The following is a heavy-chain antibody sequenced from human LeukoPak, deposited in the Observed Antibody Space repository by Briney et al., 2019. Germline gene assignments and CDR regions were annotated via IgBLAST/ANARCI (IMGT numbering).Heavy chain of an antibody. CDR2: ISDNGRTK. CDR3: ATVHFGYFTF. Sequence: GGSLRLSCAASGLTFSDYHMSWIRQAPGKGLEWVSHISDNGRTKYYANSVQGRFTVSRDNAKNSLYLQMNSLRADDTAVYYCATVHFGYFTFWGQGTLVPSPQ. J-gene: IGHJ4*02. V-gene: IGHV3-11*01. CDR1: GLTFSDYH. D-gene: IGHD3-3*01.